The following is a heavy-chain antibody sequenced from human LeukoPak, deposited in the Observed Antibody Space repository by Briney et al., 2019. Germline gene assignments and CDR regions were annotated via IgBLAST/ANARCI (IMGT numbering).Heavy chain of an antibody. J-gene: IGHJ2*01. CDR1: GASVSDYY. D-gene: IGHD3-9*01. Sequence: SETLPLTCSVSGASVSDYYWSWIRQPPGKGLEWIAYIYYSGSTNYNPSLNSRVTISLDTSKNQFSLRLNSVTAADTAVYYCARHFGVLTGYPYWYFDLWGRGTLVTVSS. V-gene: IGHV4-59*08. CDR2: IYYSGST. CDR3: ARHFGVLTGYPYWYFDL.